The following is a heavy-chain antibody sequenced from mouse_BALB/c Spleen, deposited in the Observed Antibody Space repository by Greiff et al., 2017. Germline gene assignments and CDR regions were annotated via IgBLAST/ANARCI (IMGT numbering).Heavy chain of an antibody. CDR1: GFTFSSYG. Sequence: VQLKESGGALVKPGGSLKLSCAASGFTFSSYGMSWVRQTPDKRLAWVATISSGGSYTNYPDSVKGRFTISRDNAKNTLYLQMSSLKSEDTALYYCARHVDYSYYAMDYWGQGTSVTVSS. D-gene: IGHD1-1*01. V-gene: IGHV5-6*01. CDR2: ISSGGSYT. CDR3: ARHVDYSYYAMDY. J-gene: IGHJ4*01.